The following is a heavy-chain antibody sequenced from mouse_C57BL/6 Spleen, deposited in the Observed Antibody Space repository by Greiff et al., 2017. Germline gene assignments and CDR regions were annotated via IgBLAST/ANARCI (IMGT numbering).Heavy chain of an antibody. J-gene: IGHJ3*01. CDR2: IDPSDSET. Sequence: VQLQQPGAELVRPGSSVKLSCKASGYTFTSYWLNWVKQRPIQGLEWIGNIDPSDSETHYNQKFKDKATLTVDKSSSTAYMQLSSLTSEDSAVYYCASTGGAWFAYWGQGTLVTVSA. CDR3: ASTGGAWFAY. V-gene: IGHV1-52*01. CDR1: GYTFTSYW.